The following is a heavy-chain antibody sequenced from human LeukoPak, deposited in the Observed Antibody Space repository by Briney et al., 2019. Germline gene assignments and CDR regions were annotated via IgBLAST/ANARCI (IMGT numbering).Heavy chain of an antibody. J-gene: IGHJ4*02. D-gene: IGHD1-1*01. CDR1: GFTFSSYA. CDR3: VKSETASFDF. V-gene: IGHV3-30*02. Sequence: GGSLRLSCAASGFTFSSYAMHWVRQAPGKGLEWVAFIRYDVNDKNYADFVKGRFTISRDNSKNTLDLQMNSLRVEDTAVYYCVKSETASFDFWGRGTLVTVSS. CDR2: IRYDVNDK.